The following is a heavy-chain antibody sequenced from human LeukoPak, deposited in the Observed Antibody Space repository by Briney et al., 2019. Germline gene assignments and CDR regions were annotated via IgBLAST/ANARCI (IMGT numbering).Heavy chain of an antibody. Sequence: KPGRSLSLSWPASGFSFSNAWMSWVRQPPGKGLEWVGRIKRKTDGGTTDYETPVKGRFTISRDDSKNTLYLQMNSLKAEDTAVYYCTTDSPVFVGRYNAFDIWGQGSMVTVSS. CDR3: TTDSPVFVGRYNAFDI. V-gene: IGHV3-15*01. CDR1: GFSFSNAW. CDR2: IKRKTDGGTT. D-gene: IGHD1-14*01. J-gene: IGHJ3*02.